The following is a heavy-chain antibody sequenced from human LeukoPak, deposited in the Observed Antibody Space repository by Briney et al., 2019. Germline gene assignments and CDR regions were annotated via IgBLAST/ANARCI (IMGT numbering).Heavy chain of an antibody. J-gene: IGHJ2*01. CDR2: VYYGGTT. D-gene: IGHD3-10*01. V-gene: IGHV4-39*01. CDR1: GASISTIDYS. CDR3: ARCSYKTLDGHSQWYFDH. Sequence: SETLSLTCTVSGASISTIDYSWGWIRQPAGEGLEWIGNVYYGGTTHYTPSLRSRVTISVDTSTNQFSLQLSSLTAANPAVYFCARCSYKTLDGHSQWYFDHWGRGTQVTGSS.